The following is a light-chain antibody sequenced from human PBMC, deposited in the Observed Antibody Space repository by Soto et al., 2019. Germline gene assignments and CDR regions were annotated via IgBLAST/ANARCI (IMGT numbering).Light chain of an antibody. Sequence: NFMLTQPHSVSESPGKTVIISCTRSSGSIASNYVQWYQQRPGSAPTIVIYEDNQRPSGVPDRFSGSVDSSSNSASLTISGLKTEDEAHYCCHSYESNNVVFGGGTKVTVL. J-gene: IGLJ3*02. V-gene: IGLV6-57*03. CDR3: HSYESNNVV. CDR2: EDN. CDR1: SGSIASNY.